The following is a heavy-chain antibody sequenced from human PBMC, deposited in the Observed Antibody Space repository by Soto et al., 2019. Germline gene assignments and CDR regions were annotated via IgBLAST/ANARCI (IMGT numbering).Heavy chain of an antibody. CDR3: ARRNTGYSYGYGLHYGMAV. CDR2: IYPGDPDT. V-gene: IGHV5-51*01. Sequence: GESLKISCKGSGYSFTSYWIGWVRQMPGKGLEWMGIIYPGDPDTRYSPSFQGQVTISADKSISTAYLQWSSLKASDTAMYYCARRNTGYSYGYGLHYGMAVWGQGTSVTVYS. J-gene: IGHJ6*02. D-gene: IGHD5-18*01. CDR1: GYSFTSYW.